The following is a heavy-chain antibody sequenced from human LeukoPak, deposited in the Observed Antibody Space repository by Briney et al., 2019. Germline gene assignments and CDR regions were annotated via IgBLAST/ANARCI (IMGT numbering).Heavy chain of an antibody. D-gene: IGHD4-17*01. CDR3: ARDKDDYGDYLDAFDI. J-gene: IGHJ3*02. CDR1: GYTFTGYY. CDR2: INPNSGGT. V-gene: IGHV1-2*02. Sequence: GASVKVSCKASGYTFTGYYMHWVRQAPGQGLEWMGWINPNSGGTNYAQKFQGRVTMTRDTSISTAYMELSRLRSDDTAVYYCARDKDDYGDYLDAFDIWGQGTMVTVSS.